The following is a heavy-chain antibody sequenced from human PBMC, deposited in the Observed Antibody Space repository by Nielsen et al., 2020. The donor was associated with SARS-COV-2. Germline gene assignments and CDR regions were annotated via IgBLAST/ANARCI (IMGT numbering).Heavy chain of an antibody. CDR2: ISYDGSNK. Sequence: GESLKISCAASGFTFSSYGMHWVRQAPGKGLEWVAVISYDGSNKYYADSVKGRFTISRDNSKNTLYLQMNSLRAEDTAVYYCAKDLSAVAGPLDYWGQGTLVTVPS. CDR3: AKDLSAVAGPLDY. J-gene: IGHJ4*02. V-gene: IGHV3-30*18. CDR1: GFTFSSYG. D-gene: IGHD6-19*01.